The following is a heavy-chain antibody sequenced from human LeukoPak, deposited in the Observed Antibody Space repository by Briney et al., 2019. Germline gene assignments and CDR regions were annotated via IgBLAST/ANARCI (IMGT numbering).Heavy chain of an antibody. CDR1: GFAFSNYV. D-gene: IGHD3-3*01. CDR3: ANTGLTIFGVTKNYYYGLDV. CDR2: ISYDGSNI. V-gene: IGHV3-30*18. Sequence: GGSLRLSCAASGFAFSNYVMHWVRQAPGKGLEWVAVISYDGSNIYYADSVKGRFTISRDNSKNTLYLQMNSLRAEDTAVYYCANTGLTIFGVTKNYYYGLDVWGQGTTVTVSS. J-gene: IGHJ6*02.